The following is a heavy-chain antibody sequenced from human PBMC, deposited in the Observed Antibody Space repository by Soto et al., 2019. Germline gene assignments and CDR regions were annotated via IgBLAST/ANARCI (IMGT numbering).Heavy chain of an antibody. J-gene: IGHJ4*02. CDR2: ISGSGSST. D-gene: IGHD7-27*01. V-gene: IGHV3-23*01. CDR1: GFTFSSYT. Sequence: EVQLLESGGGLVEPGGSRRLSCAASGFTFSSYTMSWVRQAPGKGLEWVSTISGSGSSTSSADSVKGRFTISRDNSKNTMYLQMNSLRVEDTAIYYYDKAWGIDYWGQGTLVTVSS. CDR3: DKAWGIDY.